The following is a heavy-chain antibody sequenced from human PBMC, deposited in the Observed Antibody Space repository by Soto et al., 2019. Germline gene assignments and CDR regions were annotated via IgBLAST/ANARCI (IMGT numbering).Heavy chain of an antibody. CDR2: ISGYSDHT. CDR3: ARVGMSNGWTFDT. Sequence: QVQLVQSGAEVKKPGASVKVSCKASGYTFTSYSLSWVRQAPGQGLEWLGWISGYSDHTNNGQNFQGRVTMTKDTSSSTGYMEMRSLRSDDTAIYYCARVGMSNGWTFDTWGQGTLVTVSS. J-gene: IGHJ4*02. D-gene: IGHD6-19*01. V-gene: IGHV1-18*04. CDR1: GYTFTSYS.